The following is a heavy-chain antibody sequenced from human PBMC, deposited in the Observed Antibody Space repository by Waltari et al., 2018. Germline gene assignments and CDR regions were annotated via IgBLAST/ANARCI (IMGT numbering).Heavy chain of an antibody. J-gene: IGHJ3*02. Sequence: QVQLVQSGAEVKKPGSSVKDSCKASGGTFSSYAISWVRQAPGQGLEWMGGIIPIFGTANYAQKFQGRVTITADESTSTAYMELSSLRSEDTAVYYCARDIAHGGNDVLYGGNSRGSAFDIWGQGTMVTVSS. CDR3: ARDIAHGGNDVLYGGNSRGSAFDI. D-gene: IGHD2-21*02. V-gene: IGHV1-69*13. CDR2: IIPIFGTA. CDR1: GGTFSSYA.